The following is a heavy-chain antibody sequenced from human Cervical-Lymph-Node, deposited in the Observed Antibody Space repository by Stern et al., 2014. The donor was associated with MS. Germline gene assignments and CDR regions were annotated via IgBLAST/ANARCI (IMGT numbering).Heavy chain of an antibody. CDR2: ISTYNGNA. D-gene: IGHD6-19*01. CDR3: AREAYTSGSDY. V-gene: IGHV1-18*01. Sequence: VQLVQSGAEVKKPGASVKVSCKTSGYTFSSYGISWVRQAPGQGLEWMGLISTYNGNANYAQTLHGRVTLTTDTSTTTGYMELRSLRSDDTAVYYCAREAYTSGSDYWGQGTLVTVSS. J-gene: IGHJ4*02. CDR1: GYTFSSYG.